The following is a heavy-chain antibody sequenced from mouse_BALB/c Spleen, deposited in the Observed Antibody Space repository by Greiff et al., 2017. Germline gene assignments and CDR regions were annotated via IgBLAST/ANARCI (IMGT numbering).Heavy chain of an antibody. CDR3: ARSGYYWYFDV. Sequence: EVQLQQSGPALVKPGASVKMSCKASGYTFTSYVMHWVKQKPGQGLEWIGYINPYNDGTKYNEKFKGKATLTSDKSSSTAYMELSSLTSEDSAVYYCARSGYYWYFDVWGAGTTVTVSS. CDR2: INPYNDGT. J-gene: IGHJ1*01. CDR1: GYTFTSYV. D-gene: IGHD1-3*01. V-gene: IGHV1-14*01.